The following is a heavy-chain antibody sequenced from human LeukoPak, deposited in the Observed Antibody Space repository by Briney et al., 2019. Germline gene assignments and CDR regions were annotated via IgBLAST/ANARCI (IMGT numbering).Heavy chain of an antibody. J-gene: IGHJ6*02. CDR3: AILLAGVNYYGLDV. D-gene: IGHD6-19*01. Sequence: GESLQISCKGSGHSFSNYWIGWVRQMPGKGLEWMGIIYPGDSDTRYSPSFQGQVTISADNSVSTAYLQWSSLKTSDTAMYYCAILLAGVNYYGLDVWGQGTTVTVSS. CDR2: IYPGDSDT. V-gene: IGHV5-51*01. CDR1: GHSFSNYW.